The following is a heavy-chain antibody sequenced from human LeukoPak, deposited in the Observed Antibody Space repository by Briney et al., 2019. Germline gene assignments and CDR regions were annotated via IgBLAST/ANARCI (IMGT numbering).Heavy chain of an antibody. CDR3: ARVSYHHASGRASDY. CDR1: GGSLSGYF. CDR2: TDHNGRA. J-gene: IGHJ4*02. Sequence: SETLSLTCAVYGGSLSGYFWTWIRQPPGKGLEWLGETDHNGRADYKSSLKSRLIISVDMYKNQFSLRLRSVTAADTAVYYCARVSYHHASGRASDYWGQGTLVTVSS. V-gene: IGHV4-34*01. D-gene: IGHD3-10*01.